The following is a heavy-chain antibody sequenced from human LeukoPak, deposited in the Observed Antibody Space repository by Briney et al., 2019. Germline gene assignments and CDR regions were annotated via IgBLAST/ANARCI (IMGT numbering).Heavy chain of an antibody. Sequence: PGRSLRLSCAASGFTFSSYGMHWVRQAPGKGLEWVAVISYDGSNKYYADSVKGRFTNSRDNSKNTLYLQMNSLRAEDTAVYYCAKVGTTVVTPDYFDYWGQGTLVTVSS. CDR2: ISYDGSNK. CDR1: GFTFSSYG. J-gene: IGHJ4*02. CDR3: AKVGTTVVTPDYFDY. V-gene: IGHV3-30*18. D-gene: IGHD4-23*01.